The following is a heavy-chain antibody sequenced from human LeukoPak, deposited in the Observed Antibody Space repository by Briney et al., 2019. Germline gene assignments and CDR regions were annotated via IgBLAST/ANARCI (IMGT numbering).Heavy chain of an antibody. CDR1: GYTFSTSW. CDR3: ARAAYTGSPTSFDY. V-gene: IGHV3-7*04. D-gene: IGHD1-26*01. Sequence: GGSLRLSCAASGYTFSTSWMSWVRQAPGKGLEWVATIKQDGSEKYYVDSVKGRFTISRDNAKISLYLQMNSLRAEDTAVYYCARAAYTGSPTSFDYWGQGTLVTVSS. CDR2: IKQDGSEK. J-gene: IGHJ4*02.